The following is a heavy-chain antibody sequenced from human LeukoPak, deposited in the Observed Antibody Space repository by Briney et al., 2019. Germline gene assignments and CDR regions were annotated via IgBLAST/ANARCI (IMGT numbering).Heavy chain of an antibody. Sequence: PSETLSLTCTVSGRSISSYYWGWVRQPPGKGLEWIGRIYTTGTTHYNPSLKSRVTMSVDTSTNQFSLNLRSMTAADTAVYYCGRQGYTASFDFLDYWSQGTLVTVS. CDR3: GRQGYTASFDFLDY. CDR2: IYTTGTT. V-gene: IGHV4-4*07. CDR1: GRSISSYY. J-gene: IGHJ4*02. D-gene: IGHD1-26*01.